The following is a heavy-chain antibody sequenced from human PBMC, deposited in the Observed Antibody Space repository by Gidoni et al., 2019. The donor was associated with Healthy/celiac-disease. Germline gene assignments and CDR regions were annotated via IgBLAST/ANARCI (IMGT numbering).Heavy chain of an antibody. D-gene: IGHD3-10*01. V-gene: IGHV3-30-3*01. CDR3: ARDPREVLWFGELAYFDY. CDR2: ISYDGSNK. Sequence: QVQLVESGGGVVQPGRSLRLSCAASGFTFSSYAMHWVRQAPGKGLEWVAFISYDGSNKYYADSVKGRFTISRDNSKNTLYLQMNSLRAEDTAVYYCARDPREVLWFGELAYFDYWGQGTLVTVSS. J-gene: IGHJ4*02. CDR1: GFTFSSYA.